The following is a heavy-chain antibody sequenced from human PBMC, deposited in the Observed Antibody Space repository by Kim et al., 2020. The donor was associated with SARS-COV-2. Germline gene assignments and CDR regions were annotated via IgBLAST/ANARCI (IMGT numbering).Heavy chain of an antibody. V-gene: IGHV1-8*01. Sequence: ASVKVSCKASGYTFTSYDINWVRQATGQGLEWMGWMNPNSGNTGYAQKFQGRVTMTRNTSISTAYMELSSLRSEDTAVYYCARGSTYCGGDCHDYWGQGTLVTVSS. CDR1: GYTFTSYD. D-gene: IGHD2-21*02. J-gene: IGHJ4*02. CDR3: ARGSTYCGGDCHDY. CDR2: MNPNSGNT.